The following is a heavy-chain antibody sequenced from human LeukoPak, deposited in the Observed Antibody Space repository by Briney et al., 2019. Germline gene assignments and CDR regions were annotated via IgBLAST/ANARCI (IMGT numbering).Heavy chain of an antibody. D-gene: IGHD3-10*01. CDR1: GFTFTDAW. CDR3: ARAPTYGPGSSFDY. CDR2: ISSSDTTM. V-gene: IGHV3-11*01. Sequence: GGSLRLSCAASGFTFTDAWMTWIRQAPGKGLEWVSYISSSDTTMYNADSVKGRFTISRDNAKNSLYLQMNSLRAEDTAVYYCARAPTYGPGSSFDYWGQGTLVTVSS. J-gene: IGHJ4*02.